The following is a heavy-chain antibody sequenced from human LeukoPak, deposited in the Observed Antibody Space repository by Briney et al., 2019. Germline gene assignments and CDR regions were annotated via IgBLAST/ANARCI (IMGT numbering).Heavy chain of an antibody. D-gene: IGHD4-17*01. V-gene: IGHV3-53*01. CDR2: IYSGGST. CDR3: ARGYGLRPMYYFDY. J-gene: IGHJ4*02. CDR1: GFTVSSNY. Sequence: GGSLRLSCAASGFTVSSNYMSWVRQAPGKGLEWVSFIYSGGSTYYADSVKGRFTISRDNSKNMLYLQMNSLRAEDTAVYYCARGYGLRPMYYFDYWGQGTLVTVSS.